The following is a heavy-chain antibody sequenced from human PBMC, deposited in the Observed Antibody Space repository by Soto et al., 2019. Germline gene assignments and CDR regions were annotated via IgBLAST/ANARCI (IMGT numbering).Heavy chain of an antibody. Sequence: GGSLRLSCAASGFTFSSYGMHWVRQAPGKGLEWVAVIWYDGTNKYYADSVKGRFTISRDNSKNTLFLQMNSLRAEDTAVYYCARFYSGSYYYFDYWGQGTLVTVSS. CDR2: IWYDGTNK. CDR3: ARFYSGSYYYFDY. D-gene: IGHD1-26*01. J-gene: IGHJ4*02. V-gene: IGHV3-33*01. CDR1: GFTFSSYG.